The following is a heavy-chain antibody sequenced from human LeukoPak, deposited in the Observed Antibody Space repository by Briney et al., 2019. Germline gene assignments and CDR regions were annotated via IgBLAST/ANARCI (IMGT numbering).Heavy chain of an antibody. V-gene: IGHV4-4*07. D-gene: IGHD1-1*01. CDR3: ARDLLVTGTVPWGVHWFDP. Sequence: SETLSLTCTVSGGSISSYYWSWIRQPAGKGLEWIGRIYTSGSTNYNPSLKSRVTMSVDTSKNQFSLKLSSVTAADTAVYYCARDLLVTGTVPWGVHWFDPWGQGTLVTVSS. CDR2: IYTSGST. J-gene: IGHJ5*02. CDR1: GGSISSYY.